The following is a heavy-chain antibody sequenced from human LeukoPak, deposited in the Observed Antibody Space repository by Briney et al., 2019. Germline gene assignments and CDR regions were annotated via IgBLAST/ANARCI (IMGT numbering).Heavy chain of an antibody. J-gene: IGHJ6*02. Sequence: SETLSLTCAVYGGSFSGYYWSWIRQPPGKGLEWIGEINLSGSTNYNPSLKSRVTISVDTSKNQFSLKLSSVTAADTAVYYCARGLPTYYYDSSGSGGGMDVWGQGTTVTVSS. V-gene: IGHV4-34*01. D-gene: IGHD3-22*01. CDR1: GGSFSGYY. CDR2: INLSGST. CDR3: ARGLPTYYYDSSGSGGGMDV.